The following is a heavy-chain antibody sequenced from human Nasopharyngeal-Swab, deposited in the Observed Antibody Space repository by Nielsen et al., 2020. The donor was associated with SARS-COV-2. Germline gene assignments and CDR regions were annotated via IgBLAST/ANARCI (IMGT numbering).Heavy chain of an antibody. J-gene: IGHJ2*01. CDR1: GGSISSYY. V-gene: IGHV4-59*12. CDR3: ARATMVTSYFDL. CDR2: IYYSGST. Sequence: SETLSLTCTVSGGSISSYYWSWIRQPPGKGLEWIGYIYYSGSTNYNPSLKSRVTISVDTSKNQFSLKLSSVTAADTAVYYCARATMVTSYFDLWGRGTLVTVSS. D-gene: IGHD5-18*01.